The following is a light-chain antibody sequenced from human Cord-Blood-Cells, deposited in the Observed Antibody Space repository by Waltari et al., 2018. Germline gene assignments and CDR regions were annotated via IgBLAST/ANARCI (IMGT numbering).Light chain of an antibody. CDR2: GAS. V-gene: IGKV3-20*01. CDR3: QQYGSSPYT. Sequence: EIVLTPSPGTLTLSPGARATISCRGSQSVSSSYFAWYQQKPGRAPRLLINGASSRATGSPDRFSGSGSGTDFTLTISRLEPEDFAVYYCQQYGSSPYTFGQGTKLEIK. CDR1: QSVSSSY. J-gene: IGKJ2*01.